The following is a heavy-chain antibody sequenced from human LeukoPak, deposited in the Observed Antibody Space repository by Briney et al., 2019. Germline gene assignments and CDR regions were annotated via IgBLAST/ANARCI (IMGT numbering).Heavy chain of an antibody. J-gene: IGHJ4*02. CDR1: GFTFSRHW. CDR3: TPEGLRGAISSDFGD. CDR2: IKQDGSAK. D-gene: IGHD3-10*01. V-gene: IGHV3-7*03. Sequence: GGSLRLSCAASGFTFSRHWMYWVRQAPGKGLEWVANIKQDGSAKPYVDSVKGRFTISRDNAKNSLFLQMNSLRAEDTAVYYCTPEGLRGAISSDFGDWGQGTLVTVSS.